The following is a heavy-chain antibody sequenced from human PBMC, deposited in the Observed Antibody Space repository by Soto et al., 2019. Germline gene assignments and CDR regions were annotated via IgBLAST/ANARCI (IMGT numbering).Heavy chain of an antibody. D-gene: IGHD3-10*01. V-gene: IGHV1-46*03. Sequence: GASVKVSCKASGYTFTSYYMHWVRQAPGQGLEWMGIINPSGGSTSYAQKFQGRVTMTRDTSTSTVYMELSSLRSEDTAVYYCARGGRVRGPHYYYYYMDVWGKGTTVTVSS. CDR3: ARGGRVRGPHYYYYYMDV. J-gene: IGHJ6*03. CDR1: GYTFTSYY. CDR2: INPSGGST.